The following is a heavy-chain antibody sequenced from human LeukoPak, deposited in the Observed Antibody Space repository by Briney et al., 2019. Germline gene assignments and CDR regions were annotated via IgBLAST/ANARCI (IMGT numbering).Heavy chain of an antibody. CDR2: IIPILGIA. D-gene: IGHD4-23*01. CDR1: GGTFSSYA. V-gene: IGHV1-69*04. CDR3: AREDAETTVVTREFDY. J-gene: IGHJ4*02. Sequence: SVKVSCKASGGTFSSYAISWVRQAPGQGLEWMGRIIPILGIANYAQKFQGRVTITADKSTSTAYMELSSLRSEDTAVYYCAREDAETTVVTREFDYWGQGTLVTVSS.